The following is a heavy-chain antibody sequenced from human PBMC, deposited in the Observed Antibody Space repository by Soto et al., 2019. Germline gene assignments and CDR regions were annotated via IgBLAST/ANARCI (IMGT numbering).Heavy chain of an antibody. CDR1: GFTFSSYE. CDR3: ARVRFWDYYYGMDV. V-gene: IGHV3-48*03. CDR2: ISSSGSTI. D-gene: IGHD3-3*01. J-gene: IGHJ6*02. Sequence: PGGSLRLSCAASGFTFSSYEMNWVRQAPGKGLEWVSYISSSGSTIYYADSVKGRFTISRDNAKNSLYLQMNSLRAEDTAVYYCARVRFWDYYYGMDVWGQGTTVTVS.